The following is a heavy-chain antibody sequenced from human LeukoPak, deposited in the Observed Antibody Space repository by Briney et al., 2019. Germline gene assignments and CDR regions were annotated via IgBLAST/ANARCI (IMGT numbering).Heavy chain of an antibody. Sequence: GGSLRLSCAASGFTVSSYGMSWVRQAPGKGLEWVSTISGSGGSTYYADSVKGRFTISRDNSKNTLYLQMSSLRAEDTAVYYCAKPLIAVAGTLYFDYWGQGTLVTVSS. D-gene: IGHD6-19*01. CDR2: ISGSGGST. CDR1: GFTVSSYG. V-gene: IGHV3-23*01. CDR3: AKPLIAVAGTLYFDY. J-gene: IGHJ4*02.